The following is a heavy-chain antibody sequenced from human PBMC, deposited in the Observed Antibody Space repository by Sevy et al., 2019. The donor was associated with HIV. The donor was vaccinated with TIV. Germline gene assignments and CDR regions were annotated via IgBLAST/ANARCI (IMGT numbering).Heavy chain of an antibody. D-gene: IGHD2-15*01. CDR1: GYTFTSYD. CDR2: MNPNSGNT. J-gene: IGHJ4*02. Sequence: ASVKVSCKASGYTFTSYDINWVRQATGQGLEWMGWMNPNSGNTGYAQKFQGRVTMTRNTSISTAYMELSSLRSEETAGYYCARGSHYCSGGSCYGPGGYWGQGTLVTVSS. V-gene: IGHV1-8*01. CDR3: ARGSHYCSGGSCYGPGGY.